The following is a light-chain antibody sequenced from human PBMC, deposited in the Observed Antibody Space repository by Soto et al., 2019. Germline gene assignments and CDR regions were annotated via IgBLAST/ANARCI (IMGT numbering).Light chain of an antibody. CDR2: DAS. V-gene: IGKV3D-15*01. Sequence: EILMTQSPATLSLSPGDRATLSCRASQSVSSRFAGYQQKSGQAPRRLIYDASKRATGIPSRFSGSGSGTDFTLTISSLQPEDFATYYCQQFNSFPLTFGGGTKVDIK. CDR1: QSVSSR. J-gene: IGKJ4*01. CDR3: QQFNSFPLT.